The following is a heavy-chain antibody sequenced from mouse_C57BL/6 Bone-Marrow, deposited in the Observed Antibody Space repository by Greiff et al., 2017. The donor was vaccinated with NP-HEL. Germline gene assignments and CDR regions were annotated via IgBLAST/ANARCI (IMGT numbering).Heavy chain of an antibody. J-gene: IGHJ4*01. CDR1: GYTFTGYW. D-gene: IGHD2-2*01. CDR3: ARWWIYYGYLYAMDY. V-gene: IGHV1-9*01. Sequence: VKLQESGAELLKPGASVKLSCKATGYTFTGYWIEWVKQRPGHGLEWIGEILPGSGSTNYNEKFKGKATFTADTSSNTAYMQLSSLTTEDSTIYYCARWWIYYGYLYAMDYWGQGTSVTVSS. CDR2: ILPGSGST.